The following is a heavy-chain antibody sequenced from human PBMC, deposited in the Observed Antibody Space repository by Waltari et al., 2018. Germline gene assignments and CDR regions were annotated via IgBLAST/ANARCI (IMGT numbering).Heavy chain of an antibody. CDR2: IYTSGST. V-gene: IGHV4-4*07. J-gene: IGHJ4*02. CDR3: ASIAALGPMGAFDY. CDR1: GGSISSYY. D-gene: IGHD6-6*01. Sequence: QVQLQESGPGLVKPSETLSLTCTVPGGSISSYYWSWIRQPAGKGLEWIGRIYTSGSTNYNPSLKSRVTMSVDTSKNQFSLKLSSVTAADTAVYYCASIAALGPMGAFDYWGQGTLVTVSS.